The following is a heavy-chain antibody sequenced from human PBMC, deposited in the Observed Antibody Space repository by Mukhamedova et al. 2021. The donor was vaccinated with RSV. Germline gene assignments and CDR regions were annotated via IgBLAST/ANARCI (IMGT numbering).Heavy chain of an antibody. J-gene: IGHJ3*02. CDR1: GYTFTDYH. CDR3: ATI. V-gene: IGHV1-69-2*01. CDR2: VDPDDGET. Sequence: VRISCRVSGYTFTDYHLHWIQRAPGKGLEWVGFVDPDDGETNYAERFRDRVTMTADKSIDTAYMELSSLSFEDTAIYYCATIWG.